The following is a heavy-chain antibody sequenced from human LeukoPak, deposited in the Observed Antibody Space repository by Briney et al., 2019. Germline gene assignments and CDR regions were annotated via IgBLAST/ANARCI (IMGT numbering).Heavy chain of an antibody. J-gene: IGHJ4*02. CDR1: GFTFNTYA. Sequence: PGGSLRLSCAASGFTFNTYAMSWVRQAPGKGLEWVAIISNDGSRKYYAHSVEGRFTISRDNSKNTLYLQMDSLRAEDTAVYYCARDRAWNYFDYWGQGTLVTVSS. CDR3: ARDRAWNYFDY. CDR2: ISNDGSRK. D-gene: IGHD3-3*01. V-gene: IGHV3-30*03.